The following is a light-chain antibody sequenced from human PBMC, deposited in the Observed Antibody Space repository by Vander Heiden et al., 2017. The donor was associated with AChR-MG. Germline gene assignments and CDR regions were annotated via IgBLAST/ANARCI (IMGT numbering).Light chain of an antibody. V-gene: IGKV3-11*01. Sequence: EIVLTQSPATLSLSPGERATLSCRASQSVSSYLAWYQQKPGQAPRLLIYDASNRATGIPARFSGSGSGTDFTLTISSREPEDVAVDYCQQRSNWPPSLTFGGGTKVEIK. CDR3: QQRSNWPPSLT. CDR2: DAS. J-gene: IGKJ4*01. CDR1: QSVSSY.